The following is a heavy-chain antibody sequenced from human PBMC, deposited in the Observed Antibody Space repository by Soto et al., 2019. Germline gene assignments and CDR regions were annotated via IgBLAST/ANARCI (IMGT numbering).Heavy chain of an antibody. CDR2: ISSSGGHT. Sequence: PGESLKISCTGSGFSFFSYAMSWVRQAPGKGLEWVSTISSSGGHTYYADSVKGRFVVSRDNDKNTVYLHMSSLTGEDTAVYFCAKIEMGWFAHWGQGTQVTVSS. V-gene: IGHV3-23*01. CDR1: GFSFFSYA. J-gene: IGHJ5*02. D-gene: IGHD2-8*01. CDR3: AKIEMGWFAH.